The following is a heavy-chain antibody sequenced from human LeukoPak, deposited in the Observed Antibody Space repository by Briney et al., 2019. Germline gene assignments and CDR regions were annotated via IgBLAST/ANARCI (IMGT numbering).Heavy chain of an antibody. Sequence: ASVKVSCKASGYTFTSYGISWVRQAPGQGLEWMGWISAYNGNTNYAQKLQGRVTTTTDTSTSTAYMELRSLRSDDTAVYYCAREFDILTGYSPLYYFDYWGQGTLVTVSS. CDR2: ISAYNGNT. D-gene: IGHD3-9*01. J-gene: IGHJ4*02. CDR3: AREFDILTGYSPLYYFDY. V-gene: IGHV1-18*04. CDR1: GYTFTSYG.